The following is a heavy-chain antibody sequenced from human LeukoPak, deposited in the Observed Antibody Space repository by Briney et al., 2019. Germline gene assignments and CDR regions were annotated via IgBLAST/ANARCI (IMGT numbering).Heavy chain of an antibody. CDR2: IYHSGST. J-gene: IGHJ3*02. Sequence: SETLSLTCAVSGGSISSGGYSWSWIRQPPGKGLEWIGYIYHSGSTYYNPSLKSRVTISVDRSKNQFSLKLSSVTAADTAVYYCARYTVTTRGHAFDIWGQGTTVTVSS. CDR1: GGSISSGGYS. D-gene: IGHD4-17*01. V-gene: IGHV4-30-2*01. CDR3: ARYTVTTRGHAFDI.